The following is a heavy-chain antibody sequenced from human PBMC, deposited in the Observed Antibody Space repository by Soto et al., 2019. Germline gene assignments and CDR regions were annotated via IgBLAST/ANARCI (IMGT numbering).Heavy chain of an antibody. Sequence: QVQLQESGPGLVKPSETRSLTCTVSGGSVSSGSYYWSWIRQPPGKGLEWIGYIYYSGSTNYNPSLKSRVTISVDTSKNQFSLKLSSVTAADTAVYYCARPLYSYGPMDVWGQGTTVTVSS. J-gene: IGHJ6*02. D-gene: IGHD5-18*01. CDR3: ARPLYSYGPMDV. CDR2: IYYSGST. CDR1: GGSVSSGSYY. V-gene: IGHV4-61*01.